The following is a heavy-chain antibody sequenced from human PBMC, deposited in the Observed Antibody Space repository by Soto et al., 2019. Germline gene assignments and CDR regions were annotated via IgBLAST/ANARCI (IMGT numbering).Heavy chain of an antibody. J-gene: IGHJ4*02. V-gene: IGHV3-53*01. D-gene: IGHD6-19*01. CDR3: VQTTGWPGFDF. CDR2: IYGGGTT. CDR1: GFAASSKN. Sequence: EVQLVESGGGLIQPGGSLRLSCAASGFAASSKNITWVRQAPGKGLEWVSVIYGGGTTYYADSVKGRFTISRDTSKNTLYLQMNSLRAEDTAVYYCVQTTGWPGFDFWGQGTLVTVSS.